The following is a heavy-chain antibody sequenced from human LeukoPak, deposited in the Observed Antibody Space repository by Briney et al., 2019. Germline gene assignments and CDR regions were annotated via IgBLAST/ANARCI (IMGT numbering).Heavy chain of an antibody. J-gene: IGHJ6*03. V-gene: IGHV1-69*05. D-gene: IGHD4-17*01. CDR3: ARHKGSTVSDVYYMDV. CDR2: IIPIFGTA. CDR1: GGTFSSYA. Sequence: SVKVSCKASGGTFSSYAISWVRQAPGQGLEWMGRIIPIFGTANYAQKFQGRVTITTDESTSTAYMELSSLRSEDTAVYYCARHKGSTVSDVYYMDVWGKGTTVTVSS.